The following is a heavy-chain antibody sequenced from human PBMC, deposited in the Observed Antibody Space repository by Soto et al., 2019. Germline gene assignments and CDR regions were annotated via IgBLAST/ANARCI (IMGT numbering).Heavy chain of an antibody. CDR1: GCTFISYA. D-gene: IGHD3-9*01. V-gene: IGHV3-73*01. J-gene: IGHJ5*02. Sequence: PGGSLRVSCAASGCTFISYAMSWVRQAPGKGLEWVGRIRSKANSYATAYAASVKGRFTISRDDSKNTAYLQMNSLKTEDTAVYYCTSLVTIAAQGGSSWFDPWGQGTLVTVSS. CDR3: TSLVTIAAQGGSSWFDP. CDR2: IRSKANSYAT.